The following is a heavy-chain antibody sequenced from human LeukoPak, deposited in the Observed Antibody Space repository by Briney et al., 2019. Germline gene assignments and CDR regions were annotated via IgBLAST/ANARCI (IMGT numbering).Heavy chain of an antibody. J-gene: IGHJ4*02. CDR2: ISYDGSNK. CDR1: GFTFSSYA. V-gene: IGHV3-30-3*01. Sequence: GGSLRLSCAASGFTFSSYAMHWVRQAPGKGLGWVAVISYDGSNKYYADSVKGRFTISRDNSKNTLYLQMNSLRAEDTAVYYCATTRDSYAFFDYWGQGTLVTVSS. CDR3: ATTRDSYAFFDY. D-gene: IGHD5-18*01.